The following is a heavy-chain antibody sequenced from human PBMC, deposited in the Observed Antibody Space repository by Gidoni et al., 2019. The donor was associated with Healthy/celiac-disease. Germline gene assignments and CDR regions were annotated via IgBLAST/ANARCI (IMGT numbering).Heavy chain of an antibody. V-gene: IGHV3-49*04. CDR1: GFTFGDYA. Sequence: EVQLVESGGGLVQPGRSLRLSCTASGFTFGDYAMSWVRQAPGKGLEWVGFIRSKAYGGTTEYAASVKGRFTISRDDSKSIAYLQMNSLKTEDTAVYYCTRDFYYDSSGLGDDAFDIWGQGTMVTVSS. D-gene: IGHD3-22*01. CDR2: IRSKAYGGTT. CDR3: TRDFYYDSSGLGDDAFDI. J-gene: IGHJ3*02.